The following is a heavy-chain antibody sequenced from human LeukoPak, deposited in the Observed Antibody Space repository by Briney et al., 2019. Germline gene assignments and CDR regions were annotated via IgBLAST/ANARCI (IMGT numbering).Heavy chain of an antibody. D-gene: IGHD6-25*01. CDR1: GFTFGDYA. J-gene: IGHJ5*02. CDR2: IRGKADGGTT. Sequence: GRSLRLSCTASGFTFGDYAMSWVRQAPGKGLEWVGFIRGKADGGTTEYAASVKGRCPISRDDSKSLAYLQMNSPKTEDTAVYYCTRGGTWFDPWGQGTLVTVSS. V-gene: IGHV3-49*04. CDR3: TRGGTWFDP.